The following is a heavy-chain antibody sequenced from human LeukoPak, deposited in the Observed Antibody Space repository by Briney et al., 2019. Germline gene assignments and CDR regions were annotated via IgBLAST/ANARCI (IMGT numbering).Heavy chain of an antibody. J-gene: IGHJ4*02. CDR1: GYTLTELS. D-gene: IGHD3-22*01. Sequence: ASVKVSCKVSGYTLTELSMHWVRQAPGKGLEWMGGFDPEGGETIYAQKFQGRVTMTEDTSTDTAYMELSSLRSEDSAVYYCATIRYDSSGWFDYWGQGTLVTVSS. CDR3: ATIRYDSSGWFDY. V-gene: IGHV1-24*01. CDR2: FDPEGGET.